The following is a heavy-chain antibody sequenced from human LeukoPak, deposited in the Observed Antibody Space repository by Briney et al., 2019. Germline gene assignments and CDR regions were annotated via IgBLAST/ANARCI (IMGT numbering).Heavy chain of an antibody. CDR1: GGSFSGYY. V-gene: IGHV4-34*01. CDR2: INHSGST. CDR3: ALTYYDYVWGSSAFDI. J-gene: IGHJ3*02. Sequence: PSETLSLTCAVYGGSFSGYYWSWIRQPPGKGLEWIVEINHSGSTNYNPSLKSRVTISVDTYKNQFALKLSSVTAADTAVYYCALTYYDYVWGSSAFDIWGQGTMVTVSS. D-gene: IGHD3-16*01.